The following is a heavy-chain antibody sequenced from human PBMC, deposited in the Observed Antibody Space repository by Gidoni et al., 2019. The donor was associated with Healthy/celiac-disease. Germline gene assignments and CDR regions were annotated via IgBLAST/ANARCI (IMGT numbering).Heavy chain of an antibody. V-gene: IGHV1-69*01. J-gene: IGHJ6*03. CDR3: ARSYTNSNYYYYYMDV. CDR1: GGPFSSYA. CDR2: IIPIFGTA. Sequence: QVQLVQSGAEVKKPGSSVKVSCKASGGPFSSYAISRVRQAPGQGLEWMGGIIPIFGTANYAQKFQGRDTITADESTSTAYMELSSLRSEDTAVYYCARSYTNSNYYYYYMDVWGKGTTVTVSS. D-gene: IGHD3-16*01.